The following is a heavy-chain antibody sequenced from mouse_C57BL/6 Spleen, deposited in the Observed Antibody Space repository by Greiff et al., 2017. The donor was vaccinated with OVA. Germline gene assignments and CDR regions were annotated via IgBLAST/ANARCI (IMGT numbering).Heavy chain of an antibody. CDR1: GYTFTSYW. Sequence: VQLQQPGAELVRPGSSVKLSCKASGYTFTSYWMDWVKQRPGQGLEWIGNIYPSDSETHYNQKFKDKATLTVDKSSSTAYMQHSSLTSEDSAVYDGARAGNSWYFDVWGTGTTVTVSS. D-gene: IGHD2-1*01. CDR2: IYPSDSET. J-gene: IGHJ1*03. CDR3: ARAGNSWYFDV. V-gene: IGHV1-61*01.